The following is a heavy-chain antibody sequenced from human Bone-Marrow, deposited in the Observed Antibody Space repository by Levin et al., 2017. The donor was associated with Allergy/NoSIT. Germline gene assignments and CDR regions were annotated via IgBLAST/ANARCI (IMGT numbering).Heavy chain of an antibody. J-gene: IGHJ6*02. Sequence: PGGSLRLSCAASGFIFSTYSLHWVRQSPGKGLEWVSSISSASSYIHYADSVKGRFTISRDNAKKSLSLQMNSLRAEDTAVYYCARSESITGTEDLKVMDVWGQGTTVTVSS. V-gene: IGHV3-21*01. CDR1: GFIFSTYS. CDR3: ARSESITGTEDLKVMDV. CDR2: ISSASSYI. D-gene: IGHD1/OR15-1a*01.